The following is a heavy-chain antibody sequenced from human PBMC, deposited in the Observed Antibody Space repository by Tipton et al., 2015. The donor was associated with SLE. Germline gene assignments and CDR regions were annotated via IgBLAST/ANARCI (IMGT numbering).Heavy chain of an antibody. CDR3: AGVSWSYGFFDY. J-gene: IGHJ4*02. CDR2: IYVPGDT. CDR1: GFSVTNNY. Sequence: SLRLSCAASGFSVTNNYLSWVRQAPGKGLEWVSVIYVPGDTYYADSVKGRFTISRDNSKNTVYLDMRSLRADDTAMYYCAGVSWSYGFFDYWGQGTLVSVSS. D-gene: IGHD3-10*01. V-gene: IGHV3-53*01.